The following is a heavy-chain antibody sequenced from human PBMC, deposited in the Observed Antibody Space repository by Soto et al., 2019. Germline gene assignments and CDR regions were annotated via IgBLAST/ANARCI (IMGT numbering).Heavy chain of an antibody. CDR1: GFTSSRHA. Sequence: GGSLRLSCAASGFTSSRHATNWVRQAPGQGLDWVAAINGRGDVTYYADSVKGRFTLSRDHSKNTANLQMNGLRAEDTAVYYCAKGRTHEDDWKLDALDVWGQGALVTVSS. J-gene: IGHJ3*01. CDR3: AKGRTHEDDWKLDALDV. CDR2: INGRGDVT. D-gene: IGHD1-1*01. V-gene: IGHV3-23*01.